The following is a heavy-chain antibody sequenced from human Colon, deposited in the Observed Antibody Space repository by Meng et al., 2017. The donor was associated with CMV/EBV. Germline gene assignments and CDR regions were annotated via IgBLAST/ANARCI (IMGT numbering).Heavy chain of an antibody. J-gene: IGHJ4*02. CDR3: AKSSDTAMVYAPFDY. CDR1: FTFSSYA. Sequence: FTFSSYAMCWVRQAPEKGLGVVSTISDSGGSTYYEDSVKGRFTISRDNSKNTLYLQMNSLRAEDTAVYYCAKSSDTAMVYAPFDYWGQGTLVTVSS. V-gene: IGHV3-23*01. CDR2: ISDSGGST. D-gene: IGHD5-18*01.